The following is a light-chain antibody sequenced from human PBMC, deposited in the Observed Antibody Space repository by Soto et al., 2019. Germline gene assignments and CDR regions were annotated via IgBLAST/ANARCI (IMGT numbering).Light chain of an antibody. Sequence: EIVLTQSPATLSLSPGERATLSCRASQSVSSYLAWYQQKPGQAPRLLIYDASNRATGIPARFSGSGSGTDFTLTIRSLEPEDFAVYYCQQRSNSPPYTFGQGTKLEI. CDR1: QSVSSY. V-gene: IGKV3-11*01. CDR3: QQRSNSPPYT. CDR2: DAS. J-gene: IGKJ2*01.